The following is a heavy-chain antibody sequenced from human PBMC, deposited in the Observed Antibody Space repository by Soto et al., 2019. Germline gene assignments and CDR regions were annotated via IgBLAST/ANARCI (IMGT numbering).Heavy chain of an antibody. J-gene: IGHJ4*02. CDR1: GGSISSYY. V-gene: IGHV4-59*12. Sequence: PSETLSLTCTVSGGSISSYYWSWIRQPPGKGLEWIGYIYYSGSTNYNPSLKSRVSISVDTSKNQFSLKLSSVTAADTAVYYCARDPLVAYYFDYWGQGILVTVSS. CDR2: IYYSGST. CDR3: ARDPLVAYYFDY. D-gene: IGHD2-8*02.